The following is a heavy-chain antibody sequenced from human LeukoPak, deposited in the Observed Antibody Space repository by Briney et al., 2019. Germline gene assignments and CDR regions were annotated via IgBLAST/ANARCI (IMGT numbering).Heavy chain of an antibody. V-gene: IGHV1-8*01. D-gene: IGHD4-17*01. CDR3: ARGDYGDYVVNWFDP. CDR1: GYTLTSYD. Sequence: ASVKVSXKASGYTLTSYDINWVRQATGQGLEWMGWMNPNSGNTGYAQKFQGRVTMTRNTSISTAYMELSSLRSEDTAVYYCARGDYGDYVVNWFDPWGQGTLVTVSS. J-gene: IGHJ5*02. CDR2: MNPNSGNT.